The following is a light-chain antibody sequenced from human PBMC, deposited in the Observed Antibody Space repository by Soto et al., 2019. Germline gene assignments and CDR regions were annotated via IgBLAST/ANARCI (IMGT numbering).Light chain of an antibody. Sequence: DIQLTQSPSFLSASIGDRVTITCRASQGVNNFLAWYQQKPGKAPRLLIYAASTLQSGVPLRFSGSGSGTEFTLTISSLQPEDFATYYCQQLNSYPFTFGQGTRLEIK. CDR2: AAS. CDR1: QGVNNF. V-gene: IGKV1-9*01. J-gene: IGKJ5*01. CDR3: QQLNSYPFT.